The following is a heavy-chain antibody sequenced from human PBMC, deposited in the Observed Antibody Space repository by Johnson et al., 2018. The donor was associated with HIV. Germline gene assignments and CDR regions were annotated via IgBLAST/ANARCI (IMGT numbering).Heavy chain of an antibody. CDR1: GFTVSSYY. D-gene: IGHD1-14*01. V-gene: IGHV3-66*01. J-gene: IGHJ3*02. CDR2: IYSGGST. CDR3: AKETVDAFDI. Sequence: VQLLESGGGLVQPGGSLRLSCAASGFTVSSYYMTWVRQAPGKGLEWVSVIYSGGSTYYADSVKGRFTISRDNSKNTLYLQMNSLRAEDTAVYYCAKETVDAFDIWGQGTMVTVSS.